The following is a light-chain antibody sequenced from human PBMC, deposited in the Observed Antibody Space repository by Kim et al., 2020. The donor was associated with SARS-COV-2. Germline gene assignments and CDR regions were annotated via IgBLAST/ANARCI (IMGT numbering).Light chain of an antibody. J-gene: IGKJ2*01. Sequence: RATINCKSSQSVLYSSTNKNYLAWYQQKPGQPLKLLLYWASTRESGVPDRLSGSGSGTDFTLTISTLQAEDVAVYYCQQYYSTPYNFGQGTKLEI. CDR3: QQYYSTPYN. CDR1: QSVLYSSTNKNY. V-gene: IGKV4-1*01. CDR2: WAS.